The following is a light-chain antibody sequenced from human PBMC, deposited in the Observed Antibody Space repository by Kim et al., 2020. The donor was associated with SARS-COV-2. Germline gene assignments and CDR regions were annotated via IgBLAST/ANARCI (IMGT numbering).Light chain of an antibody. J-gene: IGKJ1*01. Sequence: DIVMTQSPLSLPVTPGAPASISCRSSQSLLHSNGYNYLDWYLQKPGQSPQLLIYLGSNRAAGVPDRFSGSGSGTDFTLKISRAEAEDVGVYYCMQALQTPPWTFGQGTKVDIK. CDR2: LGS. CDR3: MQALQTPPWT. V-gene: IGKV2-28*01. CDR1: QSLLHSNGYNY.